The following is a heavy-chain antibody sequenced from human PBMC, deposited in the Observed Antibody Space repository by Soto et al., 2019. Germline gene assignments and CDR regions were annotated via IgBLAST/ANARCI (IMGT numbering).Heavy chain of an antibody. CDR2: IKSKTDVGKT. CDR3: NTGLGQQELAFDY. J-gene: IGHJ4*02. V-gene: IGHV3-15*01. D-gene: IGHD6-13*01. Sequence: EVQLVESGGGLVKPGGSLRLSCTASGFTFNNAWLSWVRQAPGKGLEWFGRIKSKTDVGKTDYAAPVKGRFTISRDDSENMLYLQMNSLKTEDTAVYYCNTGLGQQELAFDYWGQGTLLTVSS. CDR1: GFTFNNAW.